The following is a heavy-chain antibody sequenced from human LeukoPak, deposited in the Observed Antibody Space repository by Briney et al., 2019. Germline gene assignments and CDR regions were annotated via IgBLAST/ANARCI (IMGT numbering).Heavy chain of an antibody. CDR3: ARDLHEATVVTPMGPD. V-gene: IGHV1-18*01. J-gene: IGHJ4*02. CDR2: ISAYNGNT. Sequence: ASVKVSCKASGYTLTSYGISWVRQAPGQGLEWMGWISAYNGNTNYAQKLQGRVTMTTDTSTSTAYMELRSLRSDDTAVYYCARDLHEATVVTPMGPDWGQGTLVTVSS. D-gene: IGHD4-17*01. CDR1: GYTLTSYG.